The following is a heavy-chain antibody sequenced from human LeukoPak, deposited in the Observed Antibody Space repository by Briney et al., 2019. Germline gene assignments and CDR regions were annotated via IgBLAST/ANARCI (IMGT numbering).Heavy chain of an antibody. CDR3: ARDGWFGDNNWFDP. V-gene: IGHV3-48*01. D-gene: IGHD3-10*01. CDR1: GFTFSNYE. CDR2: ISSASNTI. J-gene: IGHJ5*02. Sequence: GGSLRLSCAASGFTFSNYEMNWVRRAPGKGLEWVSYISSASNTIYYADSVKGRFTISRDNAKNSLYLQMNSLRAEDTAMYYCARDGWFGDNNWFDPWGQGTLVTVSS.